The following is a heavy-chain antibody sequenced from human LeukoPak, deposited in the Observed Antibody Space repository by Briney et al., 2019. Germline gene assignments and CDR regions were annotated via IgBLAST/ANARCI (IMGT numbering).Heavy chain of an antibody. V-gene: IGHV3-20*04. CDR2: INWSGGST. J-gene: IGHJ4*02. CDR1: GFAFDEHG. CDR3: ARAPITSPFYFDY. Sequence: RPGGSLRLSCTASGFAFDEHGMSWVRQVPGKGLEWVSGINWSGGSTGYADPLRGRFTISRDNAKNSLYLQMDSLRAEDTALYYCARAPITSPFYFDYWAREPWSPSPQ. D-gene: IGHD2-2*01.